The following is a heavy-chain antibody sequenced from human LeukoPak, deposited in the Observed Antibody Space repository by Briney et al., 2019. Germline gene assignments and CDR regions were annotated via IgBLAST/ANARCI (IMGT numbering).Heavy chain of an antibody. D-gene: IGHD1-26*01. CDR3: ARYTVSYPHDAFDI. Sequence: SETLSLTCTGSGGSISSYYWSWIRQPPGKGLEWIRYIYYSGSTSYNPSLKSRVTISVDTSKKQFSLKLSSVTAADTAFYYCARYTVSYPHDAFDIWGQGTMVTVSS. CDR1: GGSISSYY. CDR2: IYYSGST. J-gene: IGHJ3*02. V-gene: IGHV4-59*01.